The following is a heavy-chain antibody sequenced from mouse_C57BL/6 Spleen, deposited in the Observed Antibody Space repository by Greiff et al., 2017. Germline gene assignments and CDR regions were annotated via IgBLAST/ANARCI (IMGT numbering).Heavy chain of an antibody. CDR2: ISSGSSTI. CDR1: GFTFSDYG. J-gene: IGHJ1*03. V-gene: IGHV5-17*01. D-gene: IGHD1-1*01. CDR3: AIPDYYGSSYGYFDV. Sequence: EVQLVESGGGLVKPGGSLKLSCAASGFTFSDYGMHWVRQAPEKGLEWVAYISSGSSTIYYADTVKGRFTISRDNAKNTLFLQMTSLRSEDTAMYYCAIPDYYGSSYGYFDVWGTGTTVTVSS.